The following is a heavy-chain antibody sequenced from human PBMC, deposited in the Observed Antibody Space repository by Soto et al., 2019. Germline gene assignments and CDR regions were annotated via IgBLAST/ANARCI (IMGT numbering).Heavy chain of an antibody. J-gene: IGHJ6*02. CDR1: GYTFTSYG. Sequence: GASVKVSCKASGYTFTSYGISWVRQAPGQGLEWMGWISAYSGNTNYAQKLQGRVTMTTDTSTSTADMELRSLRSDDTAVYYCARVKDIVGDGMDVWGQGTTVTVSS. CDR3: ARVKDIVGDGMDV. V-gene: IGHV1-18*01. D-gene: IGHD5-12*01. CDR2: ISAYSGNT.